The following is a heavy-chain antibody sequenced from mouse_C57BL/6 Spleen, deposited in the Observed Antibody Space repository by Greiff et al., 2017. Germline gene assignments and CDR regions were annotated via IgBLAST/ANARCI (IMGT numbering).Heavy chain of an antibody. CDR2: IWSGGST. CDR3: AKTVSLYYPMDY. Sequence: VQGVESGPGLVQPSQSLSITCTVSGFSLTSYGVHWVRQSPGKGLEWLGVIWSGGSTDYNAAFMSRLSITKDKSKSQVFFKMNSLQAYDTAIYYCAKTVSLYYPMDYWGQGTSVTVAS. CDR1: GFSLTSYG. J-gene: IGHJ4*01. V-gene: IGHV2-5*01.